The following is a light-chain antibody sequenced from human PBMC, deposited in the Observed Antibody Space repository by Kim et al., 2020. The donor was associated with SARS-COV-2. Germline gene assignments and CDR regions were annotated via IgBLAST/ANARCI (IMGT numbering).Light chain of an antibody. V-gene: IGLV2-11*01. CDR3: CSYAGSYTLV. Sequence: GQSVPISWTGTSSDVGGYNYVSWYQQHPGKAPKLMIYDVSKRPSGVPDRFSGSKSGNTASLTISGLQAEDEADYYCCSYAGSYTLVFGGGTQLTVL. J-gene: IGLJ2*01. CDR2: DVS. CDR1: SSDVGGYNY.